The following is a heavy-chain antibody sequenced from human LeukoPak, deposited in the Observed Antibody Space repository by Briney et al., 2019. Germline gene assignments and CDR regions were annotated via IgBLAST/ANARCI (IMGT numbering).Heavy chain of an antibody. D-gene: IGHD6-19*01. CDR2: ISKNGKTI. CDR3: ATSLLAVAGAY. V-gene: IGHV3-11*04. Sequence: GGSLRLSCAASGFTFSDYYMSWIRQAPGKGLEWLSYISKNGKTIYYADSVKGRFTISRDNAKKSLYLQMNSLRAEDTAVYYCATSLLAVAGAYWGQGTLVTVSS. CDR1: GFTFSDYY. J-gene: IGHJ4*02.